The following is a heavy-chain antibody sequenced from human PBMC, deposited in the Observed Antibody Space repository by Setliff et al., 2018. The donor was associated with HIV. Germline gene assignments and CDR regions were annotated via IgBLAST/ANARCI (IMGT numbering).Heavy chain of an antibody. CDR1: GGSISSDDYY. CDR2: VYYSGST. J-gene: IGHJ4*02. D-gene: IGHD6-19*01. CDR3: ARLRPSVADRSYFDH. V-gene: IGHV4-39*01. Sequence: ASETLSLTCTVSGGSISSDDYYWNWIRQPPGKGLEWLGSVYYSGSTQYNPSFKSRVTISVDSSKNQFSLKVNSVTAADTAVYYCARLRPSVADRSYFDHWGQGTLVTVSS.